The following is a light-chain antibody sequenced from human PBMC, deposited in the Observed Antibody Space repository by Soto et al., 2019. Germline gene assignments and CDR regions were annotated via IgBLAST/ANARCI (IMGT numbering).Light chain of an antibody. CDR1: QSVSSSY. V-gene: IGKV3-20*01. CDR3: QQYGSSPWT. Sequence: EIVMTQSPATLSGSPGERATLSCRASQSVSSSYLAWYQQKPGQAPRLLIYGASSRATGIPDRFSGSGSGTDFTLTISRLEPEDFAVYYCQQYGSSPWTFGQGTKVDIK. CDR2: GAS. J-gene: IGKJ1*01.